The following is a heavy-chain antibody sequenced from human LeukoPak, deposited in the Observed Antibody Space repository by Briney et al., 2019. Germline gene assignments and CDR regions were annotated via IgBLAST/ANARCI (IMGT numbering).Heavy chain of an antibody. CDR2: ISASGGNP. CDR3: AKARAGDITAAFNY. V-gene: IGHV3-23*01. Sequence: GGSLRLSCAASGFIFSNYAMSWVRQAPGKGLEWVSGISASGGNPYYADSVKGRFTISRDNSANTLNLQMNSLRAEDTAVYYCAKARAGDITAAFNYWGQGTLVTVSS. CDR1: GFIFSNYA. D-gene: IGHD6-13*01. J-gene: IGHJ4*02.